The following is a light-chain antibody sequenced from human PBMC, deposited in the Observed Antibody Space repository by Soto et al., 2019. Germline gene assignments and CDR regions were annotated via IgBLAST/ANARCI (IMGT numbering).Light chain of an antibody. J-gene: IGLJ2*01. CDR2: DVS. Sequence: QSALTQPASVSGSPGQSITISCTGTSSDVGGYNYVSWYQQHPGKAPKLMIYDVSNRPSGVSNRFSGSKSGNTASLTISGLQAEDEADYYCRSYTSSSTLFGGGTKLPVL. CDR1: SSDVGGYNY. CDR3: RSYTSSSTL. V-gene: IGLV2-14*01.